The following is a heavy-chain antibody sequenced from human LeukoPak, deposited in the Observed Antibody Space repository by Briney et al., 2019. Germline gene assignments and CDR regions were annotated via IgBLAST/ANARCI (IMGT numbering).Heavy chain of an antibody. CDR1: GYTFTVYY. J-gene: IGHJ4*02. Sequence: GASVKVSCKASGYTFTVYYIHWLRQAPGQGLEWMGWIIPNSGGTKYAQKFQDRVTMTRDTSISTAYMELSSLTYDDTAVYYCARGTGGSYYILPDFDYWGQGTLVTVSS. CDR3: ARGTGGSYYILPDFDY. V-gene: IGHV1-2*02. D-gene: IGHD1-26*01. CDR2: IIPNSGGT.